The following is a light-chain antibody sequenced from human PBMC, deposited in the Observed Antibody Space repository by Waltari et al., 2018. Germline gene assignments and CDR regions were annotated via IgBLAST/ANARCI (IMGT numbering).Light chain of an antibody. CDR1: PGTVTRNPY. J-gene: IGLJ3*02. CDR3: LLAYGGARV. CDR2: DST. Sequence: QAVVTQESSLTVSPGGTVTPTFAPSPGTVTRNPYPYWFQQKPGQDPTTLIYDSTNRHSWTPARFSASLLGGKAALTLSGAQPEDEADYYCLLAYGGARVFGGGTKLTVL. V-gene: IGLV7-46*01.